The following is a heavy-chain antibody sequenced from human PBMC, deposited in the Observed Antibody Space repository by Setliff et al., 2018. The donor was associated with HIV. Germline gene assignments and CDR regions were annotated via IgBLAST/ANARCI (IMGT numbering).Heavy chain of an antibody. Sequence: SETLSLTCAVSGGSISSNNRWSWVRQPPGKGLEWIGEIYHGGSTNYNSSLKSRVTISVDKSKNQFSLKLSSVTAADTAVYYCARSSTPDSSAYYPDYWGQGTLVTVSS. CDR3: ARSSTPDSSAYYPDY. CDR1: GGSISSNNR. CDR2: IYHGGST. D-gene: IGHD3-22*01. V-gene: IGHV4-4*02. J-gene: IGHJ4*02.